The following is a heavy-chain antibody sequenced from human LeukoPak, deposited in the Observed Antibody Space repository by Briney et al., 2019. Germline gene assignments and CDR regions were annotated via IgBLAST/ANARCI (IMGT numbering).Heavy chain of an antibody. Sequence: SVKVSCKASGGTFSSYAISWVRQAPGQGLEWMGRIIPIFGTANYAQKFQGRVTITADESTSTAYMELSSLRSEDTAVYYCARLGYCSSTSCYEYYYYGMDVWGQGTTVTVSS. J-gene: IGHJ6*02. CDR3: ARLGYCSSTSCYEYYYYGMDV. CDR2: IIPIFGTA. V-gene: IGHV1-69*13. CDR1: GGTFSSYA. D-gene: IGHD2-2*01.